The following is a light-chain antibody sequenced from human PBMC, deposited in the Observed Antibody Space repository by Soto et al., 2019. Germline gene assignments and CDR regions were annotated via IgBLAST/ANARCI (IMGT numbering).Light chain of an antibody. CDR1: QSLSGN. J-gene: IGKJ1*01. CDR3: QQYNTWPS. CDR2: GAS. V-gene: IGKV3-15*01. Sequence: EIVMTQSPATLSVSPGERATLSCRVSQSLSGNLAWYQQKPGQAPRLLIYGASTRATGIPARFSGSTSGTEFTLTISSLQSEDFAVYYCQQYNTWPSFGQGTKVEIK.